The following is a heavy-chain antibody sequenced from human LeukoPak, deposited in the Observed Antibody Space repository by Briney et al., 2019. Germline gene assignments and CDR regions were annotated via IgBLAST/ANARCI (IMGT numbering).Heavy chain of an antibody. CDR2: INPNSGGT. J-gene: IGHJ6*03. V-gene: IGHV1-2*02. D-gene: IGHD1-26*01. CDR1: GYTFTGYY. Sequence: ASVKVSCKASGYTFTGYYMHWVRQAPGQGLEWMGWINPNSGGTNYAQKFQGRVTMTRDTSISTAYMELSRLRSDDTAVYYCAREGGAKGYYYMDAWGKGTTVTIPS. CDR3: AREGGAKGYYYMDA.